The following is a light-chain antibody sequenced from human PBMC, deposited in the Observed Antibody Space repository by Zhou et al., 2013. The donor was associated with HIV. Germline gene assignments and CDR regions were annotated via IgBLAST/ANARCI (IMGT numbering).Light chain of an antibody. V-gene: IGKV3-20*01. CDR2: GGS. Sequence: EIVMTQSPATLSVSPGEAATLSCRTSQSVSTDLAWYQQKPGQAPRLLIFGGSNRATGIPDRFSGSGSGTDFTLTISRLEPEDFAVYYCQQYGSSLLITFGQGTRLEIK. CDR1: QSVSTD. CDR3: QQYGSSLLIT. J-gene: IGKJ5*01.